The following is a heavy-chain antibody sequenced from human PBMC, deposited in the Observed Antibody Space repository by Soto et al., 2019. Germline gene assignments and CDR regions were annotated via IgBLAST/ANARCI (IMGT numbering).Heavy chain of an antibody. J-gene: IGHJ4*02. CDR1: GDSISTYY. Sequence: SSETLSLTCTVSGDSISTYYWTWIRQPPGRGLEWIGYIYYSGSTYYNPSLTGRVTISVDTSKNQFSLKLNSVTAADTAVYYCARSGREYGDLNYFDCWGQGTLVTVSS. D-gene: IGHD4-17*01. CDR3: ARSGREYGDLNYFDC. V-gene: IGHV4-59*08. CDR2: IYYSGST.